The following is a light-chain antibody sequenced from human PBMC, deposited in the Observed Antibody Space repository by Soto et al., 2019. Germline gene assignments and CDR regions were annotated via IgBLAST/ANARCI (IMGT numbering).Light chain of an antibody. CDR3: HQRQSWPRT. Sequence: EIVLTQSPGILSLSPGERASLSCGASQSISSSFLAWYQQKPGQAPRLLIYGASSRATGIPARFSASGSGTDFTLTISDVQPEDFALYYCHQRQSWPRTFGQGTKVDIK. J-gene: IGKJ1*01. CDR2: GAS. V-gene: IGKV3-20*01. CDR1: QSISSSF.